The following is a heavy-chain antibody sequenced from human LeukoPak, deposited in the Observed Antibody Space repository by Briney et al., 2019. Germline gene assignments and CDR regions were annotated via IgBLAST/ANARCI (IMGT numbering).Heavy chain of an antibody. CDR1: GGSFSGYY. CDR3: ARTYYDFWSGYYDGDRHFDY. V-gene: IGHV4-34*01. CDR2: INHSGST. Sequence: SETLSLTCAVYGGSFSGYYWSWIRQPPGKGLEWIGEINHSGSTNYNPSLKSRVTISVDTSKNQFSLKLSSATAADTAVYYCARTYYDFWSGYYDGDRHFDYWGQGTLVTVSS. J-gene: IGHJ4*02. D-gene: IGHD3-3*01.